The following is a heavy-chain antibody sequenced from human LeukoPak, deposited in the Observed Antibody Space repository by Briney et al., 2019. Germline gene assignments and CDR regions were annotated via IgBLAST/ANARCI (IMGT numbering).Heavy chain of an antibody. Sequence: ASVKVSCKASGYTFTSYDINWVRQATGQGLEWMGWMNPNSGNTGYAQKFQGRVTITRNTSISTAYMELSSLRSEDTAVYYCARSYIGVYCSSTSCSTDFDYWGQGTLVTVSS. D-gene: IGHD2-2*01. V-gene: IGHV1-8*03. CDR2: MNPNSGNT. CDR3: ARSYIGVYCSSTSCSTDFDY. J-gene: IGHJ4*02. CDR1: GYTFTSYD.